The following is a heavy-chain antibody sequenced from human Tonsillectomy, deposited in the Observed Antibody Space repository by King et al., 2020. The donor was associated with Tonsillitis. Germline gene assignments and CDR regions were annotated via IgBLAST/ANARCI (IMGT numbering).Heavy chain of an antibody. CDR1: GFTFSNAW. D-gene: IGHD3-10*01. CDR2: IKSKTDGGTT. V-gene: IGHV3-15*01. Sequence: VQLVESGGGLVKPGGSLRLSCAASGFTFSNAWMSWVRQAPGKGLEWVGRIKSKTDGGTTDYAAPVKGRFTISRDDSKNTLYLQMNSLKTGDTAVYYCTTEPHNVITMVRGYYYYMDVWGKGTTVTVSS. J-gene: IGHJ6*03. CDR3: TTEPHNVITMVRGYYYYMDV.